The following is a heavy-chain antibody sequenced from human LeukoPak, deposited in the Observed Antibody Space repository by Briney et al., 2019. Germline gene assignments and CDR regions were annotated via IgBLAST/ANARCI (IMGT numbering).Heavy chain of an antibody. CDR1: GFTFSTYW. CDR2: INSGGSST. D-gene: IGHD2-15*01. Sequence: GGSLRLSCAASGFTFSTYWMHWVRQAPGKGLVWVSRINSGGSSTGHADSVKGRFTISRDNAKNTLYLQMNSLRAEDTAVYYCARESCSGGSCYPDPWGQGTLVTVSS. CDR3: ARESCSGGSCYPDP. J-gene: IGHJ5*02. V-gene: IGHV3-74*01.